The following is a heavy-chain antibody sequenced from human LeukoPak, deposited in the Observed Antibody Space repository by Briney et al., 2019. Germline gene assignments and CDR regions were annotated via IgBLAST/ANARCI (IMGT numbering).Heavy chain of an antibody. CDR2: IYYSGST. D-gene: IGHD1-20*01. Sequence: TLSLTXTVSGGSISSYYWSWIRQPPRKGLEWIGYIYYSGSTNYNPSLKSRVTISVDTSKNQFSLKLSSVTAADTAVYYCARDHPYNWNYFDYWGQGTLVTVSS. J-gene: IGHJ4*02. V-gene: IGHV4-59*01. CDR1: GGSISSYY. CDR3: ARDHPYNWNYFDY.